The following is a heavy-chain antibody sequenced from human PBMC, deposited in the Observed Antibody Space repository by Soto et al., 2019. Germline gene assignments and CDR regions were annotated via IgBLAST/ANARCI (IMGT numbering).Heavy chain of an antibody. Sequence: PSETLSLTCAVYGGSFSGYYWSWIRQPPGKGLEWIGEINHSGSTNYNPSLKSRVTISVDTSKNQFSLKLSSVTAADTAVYYCARGLKRSQLWSYFVYFDYWGQGTLVTVSS. CDR3: ARGLKRSQLWSYFVYFDY. J-gene: IGHJ4*02. CDR2: INHSGST. D-gene: IGHD5-18*01. V-gene: IGHV4-34*01. CDR1: GGSFSGYY.